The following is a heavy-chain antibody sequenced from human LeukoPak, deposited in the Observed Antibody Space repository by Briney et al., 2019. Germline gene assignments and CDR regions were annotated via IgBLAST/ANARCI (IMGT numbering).Heavy chain of an antibody. D-gene: IGHD2-2*01. Sequence: GGSLRLSCAASGFTFSSYGMHWVRQAPGKGLEWVAFIRYDGNNKYYADSVKGRFTISRDNSKNTLHLQMNSLRAEDTAVYYCAKDRESHIVVVPAAQDYWGQGTLVTVSS. J-gene: IGHJ4*02. CDR1: GFTFSSYG. CDR2: IRYDGNNK. V-gene: IGHV3-30*02. CDR3: AKDRESHIVVVPAAQDY.